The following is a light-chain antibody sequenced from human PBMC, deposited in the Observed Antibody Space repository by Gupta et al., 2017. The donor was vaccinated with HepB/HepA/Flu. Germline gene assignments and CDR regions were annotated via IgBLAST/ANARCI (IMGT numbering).Light chain of an antibody. J-gene: IGLJ3*02. V-gene: IGLV6-57*03. CDR3: QAADNNNQV. Sequence: FLLTQPHSLSESPGQPVTISCTRTSGSIASNFVHWYQQRPGSGPTTVIFEDDQRPSGVPDRFSGSIDRSSNAASLTIAGRKTEDEDDYDWQAADNNNQVFGGGTKLTVL. CDR1: SGSIASNF. CDR2: EDD.